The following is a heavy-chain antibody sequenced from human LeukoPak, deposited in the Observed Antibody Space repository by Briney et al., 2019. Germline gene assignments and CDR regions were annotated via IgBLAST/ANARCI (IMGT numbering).Heavy chain of an antibody. V-gene: IGHV3-33*06. J-gene: IGHJ4*02. D-gene: IGHD6-13*01. CDR1: GFTFSSYG. Sequence: GGSLRLSCAASGFTFSSYGMHWVRQAPGKGLEWVAVIWYDGSNKYYADSVKGRFTISRDNSKDTLYLQMNSLRAEDTAVYYCAKLGISDGIDYWGQGTLVTVSS. CDR3: AKLGISDGIDY. CDR2: IWYDGSNK.